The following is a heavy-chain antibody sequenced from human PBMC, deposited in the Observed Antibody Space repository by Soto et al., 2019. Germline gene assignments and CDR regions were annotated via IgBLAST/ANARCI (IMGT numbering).Heavy chain of an antibody. CDR3: TRTFYGSDYFSPDFDY. CDR2: IRRRAKNYAT. Sequence: EVQLVESGGDLVQPGGSLKLSCAASGFTFSGSAMHWVRQASGKGLEWVGHIRRRAKNYATVYAASVEGRFIISRDDSKNTAYLQINSLKTDNTAVYYCTRTFYGSDYFSPDFDYWGQGTLVTVSS. CDR1: GFTFSGSA. J-gene: IGHJ4*02. V-gene: IGHV3-73*02. D-gene: IGHD3-22*01.